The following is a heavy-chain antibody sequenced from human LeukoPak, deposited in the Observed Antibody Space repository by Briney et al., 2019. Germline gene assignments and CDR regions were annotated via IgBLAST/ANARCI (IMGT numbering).Heavy chain of an antibody. CDR3: ARDNSQGDSAWWFDP. V-gene: IGHV1-46*01. D-gene: IGHD1-26*01. Sequence: ASVKVSCKASGYTFTGYYMHWVRQAPGQGLEWMGIINPSGDNTWYAQKFQGRVTMTRDMATSTDYMEVSSLKSEDTAVYYCARDNSQGDSAWWFDPWGQGTLVTVSS. CDR1: GYTFTGYY. CDR2: INPSGDNT. J-gene: IGHJ5*02.